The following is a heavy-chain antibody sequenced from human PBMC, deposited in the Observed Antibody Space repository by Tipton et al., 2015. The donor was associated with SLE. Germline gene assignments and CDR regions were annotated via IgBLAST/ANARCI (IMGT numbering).Heavy chain of an antibody. Sequence: QSGAEVKKPGASVKVSCKASGYTFTSYDINWVRQATGQGLEWMGWMNPNSGNTGYAQKFQGRVTMTRNTSISTAYMELSSLRSEDPAVYYCARARLGELSPTWFDPWAQGTLVPFSS. V-gene: IGHV1-8*01. CDR3: ARARLGELSPTWFDP. CDR1: GYTFTSYD. J-gene: IGHJ5*02. CDR2: MNPNSGNT. D-gene: IGHD3-10*01.